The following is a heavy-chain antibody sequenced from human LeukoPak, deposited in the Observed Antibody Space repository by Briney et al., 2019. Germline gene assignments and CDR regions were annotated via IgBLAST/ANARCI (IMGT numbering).Heavy chain of an antibody. J-gene: IGHJ4*02. V-gene: IGHV3-21*01. D-gene: IGHD3-10*01. CDR3: ARDPLNYYGSGSAVDY. Sequence: GGSLRLSCAASGFTFSSYSMNWVRQAPGKGLEWVSSISSSSYIYYADSVKGRFTISRDNAKNSLYLQMNSLRAEDTAVYYCARDPLNYYGSGSAVDYWGQGTLVTVSS. CDR2: ISSSSYI. CDR1: GFTFSSYS.